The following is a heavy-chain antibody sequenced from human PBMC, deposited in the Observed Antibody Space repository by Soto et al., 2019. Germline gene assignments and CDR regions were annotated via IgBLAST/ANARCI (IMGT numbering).Heavy chain of an antibody. CDR1: GYTFTSYG. CDR2: ITAYNGNT. CDR3: ARDRQQLDGYYFDY. Sequence: ASVKVSCKASGYTFTSYGISWVRQAPGQGLEWMGWITAYNGNTNYAQKLQGRVTMTTDTSTSTAYMELTSLRSDDMAVYYCARDRQQLDGYYFDYWGQGTLVTVSS. J-gene: IGHJ4*02. V-gene: IGHV1-18*03. D-gene: IGHD6-13*01.